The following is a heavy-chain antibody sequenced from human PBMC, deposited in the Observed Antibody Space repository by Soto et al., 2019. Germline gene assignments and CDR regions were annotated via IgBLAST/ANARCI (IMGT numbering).Heavy chain of an antibody. CDR2: INHSGST. CDR1: GGSFSGYY. Sequence: SETLSLTCAVYGGSFSGYYWSWIRQPPGKGLEWIGEINHSGSTNYNPSLKSRVTISVDTSKNQFSLKLSSVTAADTAVYYCARWPDTAMAPGHDYWGQGTLVTVSS. CDR3: ARWPDTAMAPGHDY. D-gene: IGHD5-18*01. J-gene: IGHJ4*02. V-gene: IGHV4-34*01.